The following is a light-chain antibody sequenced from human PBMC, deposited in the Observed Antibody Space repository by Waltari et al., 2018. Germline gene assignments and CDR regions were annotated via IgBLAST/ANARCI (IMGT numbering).Light chain of an antibody. CDR2: DAS. V-gene: IGKV3-11*01. CDR1: QSVSTS. CDR3: QQRSDWWT. J-gene: IGKJ1*01. Sequence: EIVLTQSPATLSLSPGERATPSCRASQSVSTSLAWYQQRPGQAPRLLISDASNRATGIPARFSGSGSGTDFTLTISSLEPEDFAVYYCQQRSDWWTFGQGTKVEIK.